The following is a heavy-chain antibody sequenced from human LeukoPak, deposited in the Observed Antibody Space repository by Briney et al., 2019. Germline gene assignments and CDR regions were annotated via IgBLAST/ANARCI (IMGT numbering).Heavy chain of an antibody. CDR3: AKDTYYHDSSGYYRFDY. CDR1: GFTFSNYA. D-gene: IGHD3-22*01. Sequence: GGSLRLSCAASGFTFSNYAMSWVRQAPGKGLEWVSAISNSGGNTYYGDSVKGRFTISRDTSKNTLYLQMNSLRAEDTAVYYCAKDTYYHDSSGYYRFDYWGQGTLVTVSS. V-gene: IGHV3-23*01. CDR2: ISNSGGNT. J-gene: IGHJ4*02.